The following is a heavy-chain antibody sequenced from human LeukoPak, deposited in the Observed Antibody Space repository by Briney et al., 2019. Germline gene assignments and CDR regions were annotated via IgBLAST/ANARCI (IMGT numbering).Heavy chain of an antibody. CDR2: IYSGGRT. CDR3: ARAGPSGSWHQFDY. CDR1: GFTVSRNY. Sequence: GGSLRLSCAASGFTVSRNYMSWVRQAPGKGLEWVSVIYSGGRTYYADSVKGRFTISRDNSKNTLYLQMNRLRAEDTAVYYCARAGPSGSWHQFDYWGQGTLVTVSS. J-gene: IGHJ4*02. V-gene: IGHV3-66*01. D-gene: IGHD6-13*01.